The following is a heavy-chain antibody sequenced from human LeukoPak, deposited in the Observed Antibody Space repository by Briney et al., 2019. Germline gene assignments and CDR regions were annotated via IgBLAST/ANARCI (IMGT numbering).Heavy chain of an antibody. J-gene: IGHJ4*02. D-gene: IGHD3-9*01. Sequence: PSETLSLTCTVSGGSISSYYWSWIRQPPGKGLEWIGYIYYSGSTNYNPSLKSRVTISVDTSKNQFSLKLSSVTAADTAVYYCARTPRQVLRYFDWDKSHYFDYWGQGTLVTVSS. CDR1: GGSISSYY. CDR3: ARTPRQVLRYFDWDKSHYFDY. CDR2: IYYSGST. V-gene: IGHV4-59*01.